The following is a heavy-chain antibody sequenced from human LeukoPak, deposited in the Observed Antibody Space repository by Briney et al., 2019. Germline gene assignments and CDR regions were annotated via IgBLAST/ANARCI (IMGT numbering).Heavy chain of an antibody. CDR2: IYSSGSYI. V-gene: IGHV3-21*01. D-gene: IGHD4-17*01. CDR3: ARDRTTVSSPLDY. J-gene: IGHJ4*02. Sequence: GGSLRLSCAASGFTFGTYTMNWVRQAPGKGLEWVSSIYSSGSYIYYADSVQGRFTISRDNAKNSLYLQMNSLRAEDTALYYCARDRTTVSSPLDYWGQGTLVIVSS. CDR1: GFTFGTYT.